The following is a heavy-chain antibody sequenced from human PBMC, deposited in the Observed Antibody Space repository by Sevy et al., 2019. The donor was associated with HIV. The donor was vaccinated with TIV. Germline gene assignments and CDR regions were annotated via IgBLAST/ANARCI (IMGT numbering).Heavy chain of an antibody. Sequence: GGSLRLSCAASGFTFSDDSMNWVRQAPGKGLEWVAYISGRSSTISYADSVKGRFIVSRDNAMNSLYLQMNSLRAEDTAFYFCVRESGSYRRNDFDSWGQGTLVTVSS. CDR3: VRESGSYRRNDFDS. CDR1: GFTFSDDS. V-gene: IGHV3-48*01. J-gene: IGHJ4*02. D-gene: IGHD1-26*01. CDR2: ISGRSSTI.